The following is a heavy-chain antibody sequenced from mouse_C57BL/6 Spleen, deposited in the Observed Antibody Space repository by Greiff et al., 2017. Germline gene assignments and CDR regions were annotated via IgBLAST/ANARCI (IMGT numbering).Heavy chain of an antibody. Sequence: QVQLKQPGAELVKPGASVTLSCKASGYTFTSYWMHWVKQRPGQGLEWIGMIHPNSGSTHYNEKFKSKATLTVDKSSSTAYMQLSRLTYEDSAVYYCARGATVVARDWDFDVWGTGTTVTVSS. D-gene: IGHD1-1*01. J-gene: IGHJ1*03. V-gene: IGHV1-64*01. CDR3: ARGATVVARDWDFDV. CDR2: IHPNSGST. CDR1: GYTFTSYW.